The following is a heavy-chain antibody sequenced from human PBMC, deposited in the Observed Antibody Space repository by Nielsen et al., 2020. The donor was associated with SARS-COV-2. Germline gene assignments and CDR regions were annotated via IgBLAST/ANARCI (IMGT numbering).Heavy chain of an antibody. CDR1: GGTFSSYA. CDR2: IIPIFGTA. J-gene: IGHJ4*02. D-gene: IGHD2-8*01. CDR3: ARDEPLYALAPNYFDY. Sequence: SVKVSCKASGGTFSSYAISWVRQAPGQGLEWMGGIIPIFGTANYAQKFQGRVTITADKSTSTAYMELSSLRSDDTAVYYCARDEPLYALAPNYFDYWGQGTLVTVSS. V-gene: IGHV1-69*06.